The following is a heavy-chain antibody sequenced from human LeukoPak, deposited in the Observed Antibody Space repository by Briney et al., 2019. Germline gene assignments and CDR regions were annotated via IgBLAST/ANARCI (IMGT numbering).Heavy chain of an antibody. J-gene: IGHJ4*02. CDR3: ARRGAPSKLYYFDS. CDR2: VSKTGDT. V-gene: IGHV4-59*08. D-gene: IGHD1-26*01. Sequence: PSETLSLTCTVSGGSLTTHYWAWIRQPPGKGLEWIGFVSKTGDTNYNPSLKSRVTISRDTSTNTFSLNLRSLTAAGTAVYFCARRGAPSKLYYFDSWGQGTLITVSS. CDR1: GGSLTTHY.